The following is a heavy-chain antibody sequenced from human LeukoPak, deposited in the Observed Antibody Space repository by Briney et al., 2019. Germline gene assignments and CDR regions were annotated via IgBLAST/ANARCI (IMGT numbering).Heavy chain of an antibody. CDR3: ARAGYYDSSADY. Sequence: GGSLRLSCAASGFTFSSFAMNWVRQAPGKGLEWVSTMRGDATSTHYADSVKGRFTISRDNPKNSLYLQMNSLRAEDTAVYYCARAGYYDSSADYWGQGNLVTVFS. CDR1: GFTFSSFA. D-gene: IGHD3-22*01. J-gene: IGHJ4*02. CDR2: MRGDATST. V-gene: IGHV3-23*01.